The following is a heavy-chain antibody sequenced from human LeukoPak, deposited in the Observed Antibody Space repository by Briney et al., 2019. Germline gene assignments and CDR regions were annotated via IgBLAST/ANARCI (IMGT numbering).Heavy chain of an antibody. Sequence: SGGSLRLSCAASGFTFSSCAMTWVRQAPGKGLEWVSTISGGGGTTYYADSVKGRFTISRDNSKNTLYLQMNSLRAEDTAVYYCAKHYSSNSLGRCFDCWGQGTLVTVSS. D-gene: IGHD6-13*01. J-gene: IGHJ4*02. V-gene: IGHV3-23*01. CDR1: GFTFSSCA. CDR2: ISGGGGTT. CDR3: AKHYSSNSLGRCFDC.